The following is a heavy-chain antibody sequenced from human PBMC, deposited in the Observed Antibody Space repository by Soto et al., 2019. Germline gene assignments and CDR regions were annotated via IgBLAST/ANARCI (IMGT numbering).Heavy chain of an antibody. CDR2: INHSGST. D-gene: IGHD3-10*01. CDR3: ARGTVRSTMVRGIGERRYYYYYYMDV. Sequence: PEETLSLTCAVYGGSFSGYYWSWIRQPPGKGLEWIGEINHSGSTNYNPSLKSRVTISVDTSKNQFSLKLSSVTAADTAVYYCARGTVRSTMVRGIGERRYYYYYYMDVWGKGTTVTVSS. J-gene: IGHJ6*03. V-gene: IGHV4-34*01. CDR1: GGSFSGYY.